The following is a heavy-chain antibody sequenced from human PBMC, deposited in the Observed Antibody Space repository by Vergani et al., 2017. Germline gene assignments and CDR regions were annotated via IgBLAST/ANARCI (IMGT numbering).Heavy chain of an antibody. J-gene: IGHJ3*02. Sequence: EVQLVESGGGLVQPGGSLRLSCAASGFTFSSYSMNWVRQAPGKGLEWVSSISSSSSTIYYADSVKGRFTISRDNAKNSLYLQMNSLRAEDTAVYYCAKDGQTLAYCGGDCYSNDACDIWGQGTMVTVSS. V-gene: IGHV3-48*01. CDR2: ISSSSSTI. D-gene: IGHD2-21*02. CDR1: GFTFSSYS. CDR3: AKDGQTLAYCGGDCYSNDACDI.